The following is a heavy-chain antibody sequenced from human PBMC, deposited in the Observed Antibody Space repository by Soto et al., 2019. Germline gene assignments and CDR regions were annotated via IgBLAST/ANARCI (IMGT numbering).Heavy chain of an antibody. CDR1: GFTFSSYC. Sequence: GGSLRLSCAASGFTFSSYCMHWVRQAPGKGLEWVAVIWYDGSNKYYADSVKGRFTISRDNSKNTLYLQMNSLRAEDTAVYYCARGGEAAAGLDYWGQRTLVTVSS. J-gene: IGHJ4*02. V-gene: IGHV3-33*08. CDR2: IWYDGSNK. CDR3: ARGGEAAAGLDY. D-gene: IGHD6-13*01.